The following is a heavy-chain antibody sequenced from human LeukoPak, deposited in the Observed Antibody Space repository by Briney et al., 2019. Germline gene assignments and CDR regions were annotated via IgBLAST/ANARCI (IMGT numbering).Heavy chain of an antibody. CDR2: ISAYNGNT. D-gene: IGHD3-22*01. V-gene: IGHV1-18*01. J-gene: IGHJ3*02. CDR1: GYTFTIYG. Sequence: ASVTVSCKASGYTFTIYGISWVRQAPGQGLEGMGWISAYNGNTNYAQKLQGRVTMTTDTSTSTAYMELRSLRSDDTAVYYCARDRGSGYYLDAFDIWGQGTMVTVSS. CDR3: ARDRGSGYYLDAFDI.